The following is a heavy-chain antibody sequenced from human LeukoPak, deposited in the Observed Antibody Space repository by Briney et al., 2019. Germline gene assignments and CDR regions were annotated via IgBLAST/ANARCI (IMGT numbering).Heavy chain of an antibody. J-gene: IGHJ4*02. V-gene: IGHV1-2*02. D-gene: IGHD7-27*01. CDR2: INPNSGGT. Sequence: ASVKFSFKASGYTFTSYYMHWVRQAPGQRLEWMGWINPNSGGTNYAQMFQGRVTMTRDTSITTSYMELSRLTSDDTAVYYCARDVTNWGGVDYWGQGTLVTVSS. CDR1: GYTFTSYY. CDR3: ARDVTNWGGVDY.